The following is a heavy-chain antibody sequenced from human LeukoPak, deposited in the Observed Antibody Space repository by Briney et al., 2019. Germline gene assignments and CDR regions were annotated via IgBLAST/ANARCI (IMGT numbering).Heavy chain of an antibody. Sequence: AGGSLRLSCAASGFTFSSYGMHWVRQAPGKGLEWVAFIRYDGSNKYYADSVKGRFTISRDNSKNTLYLQMNSLRAEDTAVYYCAKDSGSYWVDYYYMDVWGKGTTVTVSS. V-gene: IGHV3-30*02. D-gene: IGHD1-26*01. J-gene: IGHJ6*03. CDR2: IRYDGSNK. CDR1: GFTFSSYG. CDR3: AKDSGSYWVDYYYMDV.